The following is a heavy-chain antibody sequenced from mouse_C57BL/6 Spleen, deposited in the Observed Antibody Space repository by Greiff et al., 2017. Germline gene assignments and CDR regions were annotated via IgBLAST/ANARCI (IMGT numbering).Heavy chain of an antibody. V-gene: IGHV8-8*01. J-gene: IGHJ4*01. CDR2: IWWDDDK. CDR1: GFSLSTFGMG. CDR3: ARIQRDYDDGYAMDY. D-gene: IGHD2-4*01. Sequence: QVTLKVSGPGILQPSQTLSLTCSFSGFSLSTFGMGVGWIRQPSGKGLEWLAHIWWDDDKYYNPALKSRLTSSKDPSKNQVFLKIANVDTADTATYYCARIQRDYDDGYAMDYWGQGTSVTVSS.